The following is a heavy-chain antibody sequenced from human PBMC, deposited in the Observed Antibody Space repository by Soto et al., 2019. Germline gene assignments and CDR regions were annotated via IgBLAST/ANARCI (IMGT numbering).Heavy chain of an antibody. CDR2: IGTAGDT. CDR3: ARGAAAAGIYYFDY. D-gene: IGHD6-13*01. CDR1: GFTFSSYD. V-gene: IGHV3-13*01. J-gene: IGHJ4*02. Sequence: PGGSLRLSCAASGFTFSSYDMHWVRQATGKGLEWVSAIGTAGDTYYPGSVKGRFTISRENAKNSLYLQMNSLRAGDTAVYYCARGAAAAGIYYFDYWGQGTLVTVS.